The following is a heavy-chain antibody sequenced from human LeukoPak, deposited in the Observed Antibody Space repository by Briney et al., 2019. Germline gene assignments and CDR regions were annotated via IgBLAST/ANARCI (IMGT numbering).Heavy chain of an antibody. CDR3: ARDGGSYLFDY. J-gene: IGHJ4*02. Sequence: ASVKVSCKASGYTFTGYYMHWVRQAPGQGLEWMGWINPNSGGANYARKFQGRVTMTRDTSISTAYMELSRLRSDDTAVYYCARDGGSYLFDYWGQGTLVTVSS. CDR1: GYTFTGYY. V-gene: IGHV1-2*02. D-gene: IGHD1-26*01. CDR2: INPNSGGA.